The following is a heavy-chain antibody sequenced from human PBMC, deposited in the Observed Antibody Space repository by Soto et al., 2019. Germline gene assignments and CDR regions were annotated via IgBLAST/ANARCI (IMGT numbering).Heavy chain of an antibody. CDR2: IYWDDDK. J-gene: IGHJ4*02. Sequence: QITLKESGPLLLTPTQTLTLTCSFSGFSLTTRPMGVGWIRQPPGKALEWLAVIYWDDDKRYSPSLGSRLTITKDTSNKQVVLTVTNLDPVDTATYYCAHRLGGYTWNDGYLDYWGQGILVTVSS. V-gene: IGHV2-5*02. CDR1: GFSLTTRPMG. D-gene: IGHD1-1*01. CDR3: AHRLGGYTWNDGYLDY.